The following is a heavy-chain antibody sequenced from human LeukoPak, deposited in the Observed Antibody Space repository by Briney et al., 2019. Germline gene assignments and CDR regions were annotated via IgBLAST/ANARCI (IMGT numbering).Heavy chain of an antibody. CDR1: GGTFSSYA. CDR3: ARSSYEYSSSSGLEYYYYYYMDV. CDR2: IIPIFGTA. D-gene: IGHD6-6*01. J-gene: IGHJ6*03. Sequence: SVKVSCKASGGTFSSYAISWVRQAPGQGLEWMGGIIPIFGTANYAQKFQGRVTITTDESTSTAYMELSSLRSEDTAVYYCARSSYEYSSSSGLEYYYYYYMDVWGKGTTVTVSS. V-gene: IGHV1-69*05.